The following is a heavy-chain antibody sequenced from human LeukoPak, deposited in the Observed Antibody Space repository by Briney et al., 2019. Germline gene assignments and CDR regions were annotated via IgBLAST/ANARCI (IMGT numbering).Heavy chain of an antibody. CDR2: IYYSGST. CDR1: GGSISSSSYY. J-gene: IGHJ5*02. Sequence: SETLSLTCTVSGGSISSSSYYWGWIRQPPGKGLEWIGSIYYSGSTYYNPSLKSRVTISVDTSKNQFSLKLSSVTAADTAVYYCARGFNWFDPWGQGTLVTVSS. CDR3: ARGFNWFDP. V-gene: IGHV4-39*01.